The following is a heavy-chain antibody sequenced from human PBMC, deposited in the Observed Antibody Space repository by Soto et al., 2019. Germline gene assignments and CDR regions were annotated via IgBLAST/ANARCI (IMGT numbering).Heavy chain of an antibody. D-gene: IGHD3-9*01. CDR2: INTAGSTK. CDR3: ARAECSSPDCLTAYYSYGLDV. J-gene: IGHJ6*02. Sequence: GGSLRLPCAASGFTFSNFEMHWVRQAPGKGLEWVSYINTAGSTKYYAESVKGRFTISRDNARNSLFLQMNSLRAEDTAVYYCARAECSSPDCLTAYYSYGLDVWGQGSTVTSP. CDR1: GFTFSNFE. V-gene: IGHV3-48*03.